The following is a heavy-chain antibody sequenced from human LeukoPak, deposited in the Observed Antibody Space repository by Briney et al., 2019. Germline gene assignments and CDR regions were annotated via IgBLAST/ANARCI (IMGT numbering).Heavy chain of an antibody. CDR1: GYTFTSYG. D-gene: IGHD4-17*01. CDR2: ISPYNGNT. J-gene: IGHJ4*02. V-gene: IGHV1-18*01. CDR3: AIDYGEVREAYYFDY. Sequence: ASVKVSCKASGYTFTSYGISWVRQAPGQGLEWMGWISPYNGNTNYAQKLQGRVTMTTDTSTSTAYMELRSLRSDDTAVYYCAIDYGEVREAYYFDYWGQGTLVTVSS.